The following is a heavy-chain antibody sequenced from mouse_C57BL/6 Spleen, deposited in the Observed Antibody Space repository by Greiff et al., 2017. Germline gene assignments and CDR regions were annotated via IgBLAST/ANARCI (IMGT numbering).Heavy chain of an antibody. CDR2: IYPGDGDT. J-gene: IGHJ2*01. V-gene: IGHV1-80*01. Sequence: VQLQESGAELVKPGASVKISCKASGYAFSSYWMNWVKQRPGKGLAWIGQIYPGDGDTNYNGKFKGKATLTADKSSSTAYMHLSSLTSDDSAVYFCAKMGPDYFDDWGQGTTLTVSS. D-gene: IGHD2-3*01. CDR1: GYAFSSYW. CDR3: AKMGPDYFDD.